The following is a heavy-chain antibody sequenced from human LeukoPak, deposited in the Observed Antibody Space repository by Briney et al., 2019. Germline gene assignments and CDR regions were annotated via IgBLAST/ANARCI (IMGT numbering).Heavy chain of an antibody. CDR1: GFTFNAV. Sequence: GGSLRLSCAASGFTFNAVSWVRQAPGKGLEWVSSINTGGSVYYADSVKGRFTISRDNAKNSLYLQMNSLRAEDTAVYYCARERAFHCSSTSCPWEDPTYYYYMDVWGKGTTVTVSS. CDR3: ARERAFHCSSTSCPWEDPTYYYYMDV. V-gene: IGHV3-69-1*01. D-gene: IGHD2-2*01. CDR2: INTGGSV. J-gene: IGHJ6*03.